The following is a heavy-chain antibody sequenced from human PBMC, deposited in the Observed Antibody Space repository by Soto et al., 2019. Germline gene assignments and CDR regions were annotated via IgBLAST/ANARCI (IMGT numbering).Heavy chain of an antibody. D-gene: IGHD5-18*01. J-gene: IGHJ6*02. CDR3: GRGLQLAPPSYQYGMDV. CDR1: GFTFSNYA. Sequence: PGGSLRLSCAASGFTFSNYAMSWVRQAPGKGLEWVSSISSSSSYIYYADSVKGRFTISRDNAKNSLYLLMNSLRAEDTAVYYCGRGLQLAPPSYQYGMDVWGQGTTVTVSS. V-gene: IGHV3-21*01. CDR2: ISSSSSYI.